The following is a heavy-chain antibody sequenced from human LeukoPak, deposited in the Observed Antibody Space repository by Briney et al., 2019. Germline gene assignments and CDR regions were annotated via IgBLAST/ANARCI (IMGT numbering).Heavy chain of an antibody. J-gene: IGHJ4*02. CDR3: ASSVDTAMTPDY. CDR1: GGSISSHY. V-gene: IGHV4-59*11. Sequence: SETLSLTCSVSGGSISSHYWSWIRQPPGKGLEWIGSIYYSGSTYYNPSLKSRVTISVDTSKNQFSLKLSSVTAADTAVYYCASSVDTAMTPDYWGQGTLVTVSS. CDR2: IYYSGST. D-gene: IGHD5-18*01.